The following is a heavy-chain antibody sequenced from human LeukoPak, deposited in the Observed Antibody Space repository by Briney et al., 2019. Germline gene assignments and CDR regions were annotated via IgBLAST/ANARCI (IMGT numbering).Heavy chain of an antibody. CDR3: AKESPMGGSTTVTRRDYGMDV. D-gene: IGHD4-17*01. CDR1: GFTFSSYA. J-gene: IGHJ6*02. CDR2: ISYDGSNK. Sequence: PGGSLRLSCAASGFTFSSYAMSWVRQAPGKGLEWVAVISYDGSNKYYADSVKGRFTISRDNSKNTLYLQMNSLRAEDTAVYYCAKESPMGGSTTVTRRDYGMDVWGQGTTVTVSS. V-gene: IGHV3-30*18.